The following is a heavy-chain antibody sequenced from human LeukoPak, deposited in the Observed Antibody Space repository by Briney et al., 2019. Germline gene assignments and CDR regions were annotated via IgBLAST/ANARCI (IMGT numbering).Heavy chain of an antibody. J-gene: IGHJ3*01. CDR2: INPHSGGT. Sequence: ASVKVSCKASGYSFTGYYMHWVRQAPGQGLEWMGWINPHSGGTVYAQKFQGRVTMTRDTSISTVYMELSRLRSDDTAVYYCARPCECGSPEAFDVWGQGTMVTVSS. V-gene: IGHV1-2*02. CDR1: GYSFTGYY. D-gene: IGHD1-26*01. CDR3: ARPCECGSPEAFDV.